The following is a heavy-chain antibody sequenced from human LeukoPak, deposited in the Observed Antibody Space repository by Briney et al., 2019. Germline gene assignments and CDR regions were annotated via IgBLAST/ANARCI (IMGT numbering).Heavy chain of an antibody. CDR2: ISYDGSNK. CDR3: ARGRYDSSGYRNYFGY. J-gene: IGHJ4*02. D-gene: IGHD3-22*01. Sequence: WGSLRLSCAASGFTFSSYAMHWVRQAPGKGLEWVAVISYDGSNKYYADSVKGRFTISRDNSKNTLYLQMNSLRAEDTAVYYCARGRYDSSGYRNYFGYWGQGTLVTVSS. CDR1: GFTFSSYA. V-gene: IGHV3-30*04.